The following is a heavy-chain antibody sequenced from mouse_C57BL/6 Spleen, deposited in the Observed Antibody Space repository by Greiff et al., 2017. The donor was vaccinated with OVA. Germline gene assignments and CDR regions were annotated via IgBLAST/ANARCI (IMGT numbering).Heavy chain of an antibody. D-gene: IGHD6-1*01. J-gene: IGHJ3*01. CDR2: IHPNSGST. V-gene: IGHV1-64*01. CDR1: GYTFTSYW. CDR3: ARAGGSDRGFAY. Sequence: QVQLQQPGAELVKPGASVKLSCKASGYTFTSYWMHWVKQRRGQGLEWIGMIHPNSGSTNYNEKFKSKATLTVDKSSSTAYMQLSSLTSEDSAVYCCARAGGSDRGFAYWGQGTLVTVSA.